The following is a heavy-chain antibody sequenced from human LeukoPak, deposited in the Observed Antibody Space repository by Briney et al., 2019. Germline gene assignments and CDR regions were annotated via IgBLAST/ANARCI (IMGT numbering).Heavy chain of an antibody. CDR1: GFTFSSYS. J-gene: IGHJ6*02. V-gene: IGHV3-21*06. D-gene: IGHD5-24*01. CDR3: ARLIVEMATTPYGMDV. CDR2: ISTSSRYI. Sequence: TGGSLRLSCVASGFTFSSYSMNWVRQAPGKGLEWVSSISTSSRYIYYADSVKGRFTISRDNAKNSLYLQINSLRAEDTAVYYCARLIVEMATTPYGMDVWGQGTTVTVSS.